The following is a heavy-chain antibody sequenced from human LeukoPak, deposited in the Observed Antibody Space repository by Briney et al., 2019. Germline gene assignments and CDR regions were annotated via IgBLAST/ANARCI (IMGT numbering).Heavy chain of an antibody. CDR3: ARAPYYDFWSSYPTKLRANWFDP. J-gene: IGHJ5*02. CDR1: GGSFSGHY. D-gene: IGHD3-3*01. CDR2: INHSGST. Sequence: SETLSLTCAVYGGSFSGHYWSWIRQPPGKGLEWIGEINHSGSTNYNPSLKSRVTISVDTSKNQFSLKLSSVTAADTAVYCCARAPYYDFWSSYPTKLRANWFDPWGQGTLVTVSS. V-gene: IGHV4-34*01.